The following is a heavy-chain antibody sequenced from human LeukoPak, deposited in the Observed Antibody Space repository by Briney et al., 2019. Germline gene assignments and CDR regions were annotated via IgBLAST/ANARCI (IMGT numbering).Heavy chain of an antibody. D-gene: IGHD5-18*01. CDR1: GGSISSYY. CDR3: ARENDRYGRIDY. J-gene: IGHJ4*02. CDR2: VSYSGST. Sequence: SETLSLTCTVSGGSISSYYWSWVLQPPGKGLEWIDYVSYSGSTDYNPSLKSRVIISIDTSKNQFSLRLSSVTAADTAVYYCARENDRYGRIDYWGQGTQVTVSS. V-gene: IGHV4-59*01.